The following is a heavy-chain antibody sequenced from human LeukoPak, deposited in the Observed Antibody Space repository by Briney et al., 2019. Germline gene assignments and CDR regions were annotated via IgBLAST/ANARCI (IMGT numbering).Heavy chain of an antibody. CDR3: AKGGYFAFET. CDR2: INRSGRT. Sequence: GGSLRLSCAASGFTFSTYDMQWVRQAPGKGLEWVSGINRSGRTYYTDSVKGRFTISRNNSKNTLYLQMNSLRAEDTAVYYCAKGGYFAFETWGQGTMVAVSS. V-gene: IGHV3-23*01. J-gene: IGHJ3*02. D-gene: IGHD2-2*03. CDR1: GFTFSTYD.